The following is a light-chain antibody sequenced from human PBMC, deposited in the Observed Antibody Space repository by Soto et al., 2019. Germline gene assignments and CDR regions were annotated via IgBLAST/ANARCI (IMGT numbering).Light chain of an antibody. Sequence: DIQMTQSPSSLSASVGDRVTITCQASQDISNYLNWYQQKLGKAPKLLIYDASNLEPGVPSRFSGSGSGTEFIFTISSLQPEDIATYYCQQYYTLSFTFGPGTKVDIK. CDR3: QQYYTLSFT. CDR2: DAS. CDR1: QDISNY. J-gene: IGKJ3*01. V-gene: IGKV1-33*01.